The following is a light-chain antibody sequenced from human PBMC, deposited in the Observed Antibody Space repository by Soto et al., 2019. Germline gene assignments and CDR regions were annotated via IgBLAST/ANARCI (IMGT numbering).Light chain of an antibody. V-gene: IGLV2-14*01. Sequence: QSVLTQAASVSGSPGQSITISCTGTSSDVGGYNYVSWYQQYPGKAPKLMIYDVSNRPSGVSNRFSGSKFGNTASLTISGLQAEDEADYSCSSYTSSSTYVFGTGTKVTVL. CDR1: SSDVGGYNY. CDR3: SSYTSSSTYV. CDR2: DVS. J-gene: IGLJ1*01.